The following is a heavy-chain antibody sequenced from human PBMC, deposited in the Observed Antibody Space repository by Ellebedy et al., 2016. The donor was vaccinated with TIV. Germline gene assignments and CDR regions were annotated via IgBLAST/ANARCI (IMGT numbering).Heavy chain of an antibody. J-gene: IGHJ4*02. V-gene: IGHV1-18*01. Sequence: AASVKVSCKASGYTFTAYAIAWVRQAPGQGLEWMGWISAYNGNTNYAQKLQGRVTMTTDTSTSTAYMELRSLRSDDTAVYYCAREGGAYYFDYWGQGTLVTVSS. D-gene: IGHD1-26*01. CDR1: GYTFTAYA. CDR2: ISAYNGNT. CDR3: AREGGAYYFDY.